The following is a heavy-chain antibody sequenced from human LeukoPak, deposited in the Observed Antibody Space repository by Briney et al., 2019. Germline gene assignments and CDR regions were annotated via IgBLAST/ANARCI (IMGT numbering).Heavy chain of an antibody. Sequence: GGSLRLSCAASGFTFSSYGMHWVRQAPGKGLEWVAVISYDGSNKYYADSVKGRFTISRDNSKNTLYLQMNSLRAEDTAVYYCAKDLARHGRPDYWGQGTLVTVSS. V-gene: IGHV3-30*18. CDR1: GFTFSSYG. CDR2: ISYDGSNK. J-gene: IGHJ4*02. D-gene: IGHD4-17*01. CDR3: AKDLARHGRPDY.